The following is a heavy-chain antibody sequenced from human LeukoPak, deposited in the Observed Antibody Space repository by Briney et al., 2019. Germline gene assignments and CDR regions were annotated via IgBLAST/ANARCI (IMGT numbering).Heavy chain of an antibody. CDR1: GFTFSSYA. CDR3: ARGGVGATTYVWFDP. CDR2: INHSGST. D-gene: IGHD1-26*01. J-gene: IGHJ5*02. V-gene: IGHV4-34*01. Sequence: AGGSLRLSCAASGFTFSSYAMSWVRQAPGKGLEWIGEINHSGSTNYNPSLKSRVTISVDTSKNQFSLKLSSVTAADTAAYSCARGGVGATTYVWFDPWGQGTLVTVSS.